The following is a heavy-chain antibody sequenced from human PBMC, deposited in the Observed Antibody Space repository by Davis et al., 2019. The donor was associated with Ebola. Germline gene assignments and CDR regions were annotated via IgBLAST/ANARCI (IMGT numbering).Heavy chain of an antibody. Sequence: PGGSLRLSCTVSGAAVTSSSRYWGWIRQPPGKGLEWIATIYYIGTTYFNPSLQSRVTISVDTSKNHFSLNLQSVTAADTAVYYCVTNSTSSPWFDPWGQGTQVTVSS. CDR3: VTNSTSSPWFDP. CDR2: IYYIGTT. D-gene: IGHD6-6*01. V-gene: IGHV4-39*07. CDR1: GAAVTSSSRY. J-gene: IGHJ5*02.